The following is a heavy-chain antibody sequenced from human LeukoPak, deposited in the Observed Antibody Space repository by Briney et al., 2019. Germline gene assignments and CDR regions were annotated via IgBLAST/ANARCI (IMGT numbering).Heavy chain of an antibody. Sequence: ASVKVSCKASGYTFTGYYMHWVRQAPGQGLEWMGWINPNSGGTNYAQKFQGWVTMTGDTSISTAYMELSRLRSDDTAVYYCARGRSVWVGATNFRNWFDPWGQGTLVTVSS. V-gene: IGHV1-2*04. D-gene: IGHD1-26*01. CDR2: INPNSGGT. J-gene: IGHJ5*02. CDR3: ARGRSVWVGATNFRNWFDP. CDR1: GYTFTGYY.